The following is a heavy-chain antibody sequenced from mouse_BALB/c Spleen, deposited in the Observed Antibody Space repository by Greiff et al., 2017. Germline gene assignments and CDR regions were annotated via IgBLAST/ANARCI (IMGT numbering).Heavy chain of an antibody. CDR1: GYTFSSYW. J-gene: IGHJ3*01. Sequence: QVQLKESGAELMKPGASVKISCKATGYTFSSYWIEWVKQRPGHGLEWIGEILPGSGSTNYNEKFKGKATFTADTSSNTAYMQLSSLTSEDSAVYYCARCGGLRSFAYWGQGTLVTVSA. V-gene: IGHV1-9*01. CDR2: ILPGSGST. CDR3: ARCGGLRSFAY. D-gene: IGHD1-1*01.